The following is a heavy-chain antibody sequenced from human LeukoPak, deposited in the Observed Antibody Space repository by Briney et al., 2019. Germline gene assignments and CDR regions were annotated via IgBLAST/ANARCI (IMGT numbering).Heavy chain of an antibody. D-gene: IGHD6-19*01. CDR2: FDSENNKM. CDR1: EYSLSDLS. V-gene: IGHV1-24*01. CDR3: ATGRVYRSSGRSWGFFDY. J-gene: IGHJ4*02. Sequence: GASVKVSCKISEYSLSDLSIHWVREAPGEGLEWIGGFDSENNKMVYSQRFQGRVTMTEDTSADTAYMDLTSLRSEDTAVYFCATGRVYRSSGRSWGFFDYWGQGTLVIVSS.